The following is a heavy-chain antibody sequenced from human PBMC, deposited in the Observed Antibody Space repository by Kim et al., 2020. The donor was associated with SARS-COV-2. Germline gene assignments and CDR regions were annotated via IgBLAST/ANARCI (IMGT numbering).Heavy chain of an antibody. D-gene: IGHD4-17*01. CDR3: ASLDYAPGYYYGMDV. J-gene: IGHJ6*02. V-gene: IGHV1-69*13. Sequence: SVKVSCKASGGTFSSYAISWVRQAPGQGLEWMGGIIPIFGTANYAQKFQGRVTITADESTGTAYMELSSLRSEDTAVYYCASLDYAPGYYYGMDVWGQGTTVTVSS. CDR2: IIPIFGTA. CDR1: GGTFSSYA.